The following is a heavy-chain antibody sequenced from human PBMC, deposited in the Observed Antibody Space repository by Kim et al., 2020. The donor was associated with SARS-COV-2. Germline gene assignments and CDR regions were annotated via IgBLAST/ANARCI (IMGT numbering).Heavy chain of an antibody. D-gene: IGHD2-8*01. CDR3: AREVLMVYASWFDP. J-gene: IGHJ5*02. Sequence: NKYYAGPVKGRFTISRDNSKNTLYLQMNSLRAEDTAVYYCAREVLMVYASWFDPWGQGTLVTVSS. V-gene: IGHV3-33*01. CDR2: NK.